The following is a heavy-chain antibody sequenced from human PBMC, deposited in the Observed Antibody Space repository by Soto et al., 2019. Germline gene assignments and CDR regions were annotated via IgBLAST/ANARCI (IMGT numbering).Heavy chain of an antibody. J-gene: IGHJ4*02. CDR2: MNPNSGNT. D-gene: IGHD6-19*01. Sequence: ASVKVSCKASGYTFTSYDINWVRQATGQGLEWMGWMNPNSGNTGYAQKFQGRVTMTRNTSISTAYMELSSLRSEDTAVYYCEVAVDITGLGGYLFALRGQGCLVTVSS. V-gene: IGHV1-8*01. CDR1: GYTFTSYD. CDR3: EVAVDITGLGGYLFAL.